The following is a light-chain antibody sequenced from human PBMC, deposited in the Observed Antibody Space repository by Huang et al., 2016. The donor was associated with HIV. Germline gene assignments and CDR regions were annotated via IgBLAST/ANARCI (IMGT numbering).Light chain of an antibody. Sequence: EIVMTQSPATLSVSPGERATLSCRASQGVSGKLAWYQQKPGQAPRLLIYGASTRATGIPARFSGSGSGTGFTLTISSLQSEDFAVYYCQQYNNWPETFGPGTKVDIK. CDR1: QGVSGK. J-gene: IGKJ3*01. V-gene: IGKV3-15*01. CDR3: QQYNNWPET. CDR2: GAS.